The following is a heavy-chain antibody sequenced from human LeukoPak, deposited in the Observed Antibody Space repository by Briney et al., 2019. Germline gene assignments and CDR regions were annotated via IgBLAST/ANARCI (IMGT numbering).Heavy chain of an antibody. CDR2: INHSGST. V-gene: IGHV4-34*01. D-gene: IGHD6-13*01. J-gene: IGHJ3*02. Sequence: SETLSLTCAVYGGSFSGYYWSWIRQPPGKGLEWIGEINHSGSTNYNPSLKSRVTISVDTSKNQFSLKLSSVTAADTAVYYCARAQQLGGFDIWGQGTMVTVSS. CDR1: GGSFSGYY. CDR3: ARAQQLGGFDI.